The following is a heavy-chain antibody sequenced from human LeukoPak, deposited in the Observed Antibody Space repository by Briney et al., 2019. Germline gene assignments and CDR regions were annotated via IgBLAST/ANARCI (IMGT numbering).Heavy chain of an antibody. CDR2: ISYDGGYK. CDR1: GFTFNSYG. D-gene: IGHD1-14*01. J-gene: IGHJ6*03. V-gene: IGHV3-30*18. CDR3: AKVGRDSHRRWHNARPEYYYYMDV. Sequence: PGGSLRLSCAASGFTFNSYGMHWVRQAPGKELEWVTLISYDGGYKYYADSVKGRFTISRDNFKNTLYLEVNSLRAEDTAVYYCAKVGRDSHRRWHNARPEYYYYMDVWGKGTTVTVSS.